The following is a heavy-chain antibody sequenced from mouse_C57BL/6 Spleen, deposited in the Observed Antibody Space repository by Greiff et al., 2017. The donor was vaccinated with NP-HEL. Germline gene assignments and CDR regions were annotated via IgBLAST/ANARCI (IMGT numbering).Heavy chain of an antibody. CDR1: GFTFSDYG. J-gene: IGHJ2*01. V-gene: IGHV5-17*01. D-gene: IGHD3-2*02. CDR3: ARDSSGYGNY. Sequence: EVKLQESGGGLVKPGGSLKLSCAASGFTFSDYGMHWVRQAPEKGLEWVAYISSGSSTIYYADTVKGRFTISRDNAKNTLFLQMTSLRSEDTAMYYCARDSSGYGNYWGQGTTLTVSS. CDR2: ISSGSSTI.